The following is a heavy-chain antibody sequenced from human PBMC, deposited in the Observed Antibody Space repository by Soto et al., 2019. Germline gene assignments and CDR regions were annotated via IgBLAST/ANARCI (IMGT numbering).Heavy chain of an antibody. Sequence: QVQLVESGGGVVQPGGSLRLSCTTSGFTFNNDGMHWVRQAPGKGLEWVASIWYDGSNKYYADSLKGRFTNSRDNSKNTLYLQRNSLRAEDTALYYCARSDCTGAYCYSWPFNYGVDVWGQGNTVTVSS. CDR3: ARSDCTGAYCYSWPFNYGVDV. CDR1: GFTFNNDG. J-gene: IGHJ6*02. D-gene: IGHD2-21*02. V-gene: IGHV3-33*08. CDR2: IWYDGSNK.